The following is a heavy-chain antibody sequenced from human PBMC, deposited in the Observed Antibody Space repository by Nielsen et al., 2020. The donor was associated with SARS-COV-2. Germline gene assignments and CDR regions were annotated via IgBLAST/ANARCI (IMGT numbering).Heavy chain of an antibody. V-gene: IGHV3-49*02. J-gene: IGHJ2*01. CDR2: IRSKAYGGTT. D-gene: IGHD3-22*01. Sequence: WIRQPPGKGLEWVGFIRSKAYGGTTEYAASVKGRFTISRDDSKSIAYLQMNSLKTEDTAVYYCTRDGEPGLYDSSGYYWYFDLWAVAPWSPSPQ. CDR3: TRDGEPGLYDSSGYYWYFDL.